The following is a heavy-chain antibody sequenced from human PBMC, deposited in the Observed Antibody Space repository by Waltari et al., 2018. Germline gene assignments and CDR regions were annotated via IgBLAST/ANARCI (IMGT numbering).Heavy chain of an antibody. CDR1: GASISNSSYY. J-gene: IGHJ3*02. D-gene: IGHD3-3*01. CDR2: IHYSGST. V-gene: IGHV4-39*07. Sequence: QLQLQESGPGLVKPSETLSLTCTVSGASISNSSYYWGWIRQPPGKGLEWIGRIHYSGSTYYDPSLKSRVTISVDTSKNQFSLKLSSVTAADTAVYYCARQRGYDFWSGNNVFDIWGQGTMVTVSS. CDR3: ARQRGYDFWSGNNVFDI.